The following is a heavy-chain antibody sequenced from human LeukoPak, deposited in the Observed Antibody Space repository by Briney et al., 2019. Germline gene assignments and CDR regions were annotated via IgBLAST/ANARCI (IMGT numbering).Heavy chain of an antibody. D-gene: IGHD3-3*01. CDR1: GGSISSYY. CDR2: IYYSGST. CDR3: AGLRFLAPRF. J-gene: IGHJ4*02. Sequence: PSXTLSLTCTVSGGSISSYYWSWIRQPPGKGLEWIGYIYYSGSTNYNPSLKSRVTISVDTSKNQFSLKLSSVTAADTAVYYCAGLRFLAPRFWGQGTLVTVSS. V-gene: IGHV4-59*01.